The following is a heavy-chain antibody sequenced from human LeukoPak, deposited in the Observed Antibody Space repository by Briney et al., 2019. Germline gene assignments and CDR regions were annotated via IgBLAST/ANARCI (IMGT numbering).Heavy chain of an antibody. Sequence: PGGSLRLSCAASGFTFSSYGMHWVRQAPGKGLEWVAVISYDGSNKYYADSVKGRFTISRDNSKNTLYLQMNSLRAEDTAVYYCARDGGYGGNSPAFDIWGQGTMVTVSS. J-gene: IGHJ3*02. CDR2: ISYDGSNK. CDR1: GFTFSSYG. V-gene: IGHV3-30*03. CDR3: ARDGGYGGNSPAFDI. D-gene: IGHD4-23*01.